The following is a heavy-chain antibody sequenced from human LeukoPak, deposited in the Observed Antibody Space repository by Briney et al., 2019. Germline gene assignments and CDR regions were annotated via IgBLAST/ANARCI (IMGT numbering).Heavy chain of an antibody. V-gene: IGHV3-30*18. J-gene: IGHJ4*02. Sequence: QTGGSLRLSCAASGFTFSSYGMHWVRQAPGKGLEWVAVISYDGSNKYYADSVKGRFTFSRDNSKNTMFLQMNSLRAEDTALYYCAKEARDILTHYYWGSQFDYWGQGTLVIVSS. CDR1: GFTFSSYG. D-gene: IGHD3-9*01. CDR3: AKEARDILTHYYWGSQFDY. CDR2: ISYDGSNK.